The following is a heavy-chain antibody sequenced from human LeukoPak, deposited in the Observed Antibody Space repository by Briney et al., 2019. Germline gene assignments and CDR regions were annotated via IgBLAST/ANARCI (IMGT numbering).Heavy chain of an antibody. CDR2: INPNSGGT. CDR3: ARVYYYDSSGYYQPLDY. V-gene: IGHV1-2*06. Sequence: ASVKVSCKASGYTCTGYYMHWVRQAPGQGLEWMGRINPNSGGTNYAQKFQGRVTMTRDTSISTAYMELSRLRSDDTAVYYCARVYYYDSSGYYQPLDYWGQGTLVTVSS. J-gene: IGHJ4*02. D-gene: IGHD3-22*01. CDR1: GYTCTGYY.